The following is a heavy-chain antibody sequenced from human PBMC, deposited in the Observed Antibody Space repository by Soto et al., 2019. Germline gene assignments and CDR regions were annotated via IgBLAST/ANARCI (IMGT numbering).Heavy chain of an antibody. CDR3: VRALLFGAYGDYFEN. Sequence: EVQLVEYGGGLVHPGGSLRLSCAASGFTFSSYDMHCIRQAPGAGLQWVSAIGTIADTHYPDYAGSRFTISRENARNASYLHLDSVPIGDTAVYYCVRALLFGAYGDYFENWSQGTLVNVSS. J-gene: IGHJ4*02. CDR1: GFTFSSYD. D-gene: IGHD5-12*01. V-gene: IGHV3-13*01. CDR2: IGTIADT.